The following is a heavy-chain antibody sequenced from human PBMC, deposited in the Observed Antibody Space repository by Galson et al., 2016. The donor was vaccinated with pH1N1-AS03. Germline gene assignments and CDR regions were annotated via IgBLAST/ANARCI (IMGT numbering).Heavy chain of an antibody. D-gene: IGHD3-22*01. CDR2: IDPSDSYT. CDR3: ARLNYYDSSAYSRVHY. J-gene: IGHJ4*02. Sequence: QSGAEVTKPGESLRISCKGSGFNFTSHWISWVRQMPGKGLEWMGRIDPSDSYTNYSPSFKGHVTISGDKSINTAYRHWCNLKAPDTAMYYCARLNYYDSSAYSRVHYWGQGTLVTVSS. V-gene: IGHV5-10-1*01. CDR1: GFNFTSHW.